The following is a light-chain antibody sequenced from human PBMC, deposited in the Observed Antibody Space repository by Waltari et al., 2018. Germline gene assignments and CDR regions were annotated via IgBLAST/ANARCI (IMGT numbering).Light chain of an antibody. J-gene: IGKJ1*01. CDR1: QGINSN. CDR2: AAS. V-gene: IGKV1-9*01. CDR3: QQLNSYPRT. Sequence: DIQLTLSPSFLSASVGDRVTITCRASQGINSNLPWYQQRPVKAPQLLIYAASTLQSGVPSTFSGSGSGTEFTLTSSSRQPEDFATYDCQQLNSYPRTFGQGTKVEIK.